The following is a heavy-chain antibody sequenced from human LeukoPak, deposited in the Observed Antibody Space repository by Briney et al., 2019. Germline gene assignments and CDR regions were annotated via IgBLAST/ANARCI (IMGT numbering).Heavy chain of an antibody. J-gene: IGHJ3*02. CDR3: ARDSGTIFGVVTFAFDI. CDR2: INPSGGST. Sequence: ASVKVSCKASGGTFSSYAISWVRQAPGQGLEWMGIINPSGGSTSYAQKFQGRVTMTRDTSTSTVYMELSSLRSEDTAVYYCARDSGTIFGVVTFAFDIWGQGTMVTVSS. V-gene: IGHV1-46*01. CDR1: GGTFSSYA. D-gene: IGHD3-3*01.